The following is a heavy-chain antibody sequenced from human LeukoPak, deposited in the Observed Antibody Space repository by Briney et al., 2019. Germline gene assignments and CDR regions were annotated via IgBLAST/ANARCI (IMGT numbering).Heavy chain of an antibody. CDR1: GYIITSYW. CDR3: ARQCSGQWLGQGGLDY. CDR2: IYPCDSDT. Sequence: GESLQISCKGSGYIITSYWIGRGRHLAGESLEWMVIIYPCDSDTRYSPPFQGQVTISADKSISTAYLQWSSLKASDTAMYYCARQCSGQWLGQGGLDYWGQGTLVTVSS. D-gene: IGHD6-19*01. V-gene: IGHV5-51*01. J-gene: IGHJ4*02.